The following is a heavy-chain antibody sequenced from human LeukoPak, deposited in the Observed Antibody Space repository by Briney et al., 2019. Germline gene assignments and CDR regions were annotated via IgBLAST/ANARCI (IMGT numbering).Heavy chain of an antibody. CDR1: GLTVSSNY. D-gene: IGHD1-26*01. Sequence: PGGSLRLSCAVSGLTVSSNYMSWVRQAPGKGLEWVSYISSSSSTIYYADSVKGRFTISRDNAKNSLYLQMNSLRAEDTAVYYCARAIISGSYPLYYYYYMDVWGKGTTVTVSS. CDR3: ARAIISGSYPLYYYYYMDV. V-gene: IGHV3-48*01. J-gene: IGHJ6*03. CDR2: ISSSSSTI.